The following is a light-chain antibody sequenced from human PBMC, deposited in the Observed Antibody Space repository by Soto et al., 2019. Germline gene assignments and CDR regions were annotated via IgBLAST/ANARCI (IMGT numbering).Light chain of an antibody. CDR3: QQYATSPQT. V-gene: IGKV3-15*01. Sequence: EIVRKQCPATRSVYPGERATLSCRASQSVSSNLAWYQQKPGQAPRLVIFGASSRATGIPARFSGSGSGTDFTLTISRLEPEDFAVYYCQQYATSPQTFCQVTKADVK. CDR1: QSVSSN. CDR2: GAS. J-gene: IGKJ1*01.